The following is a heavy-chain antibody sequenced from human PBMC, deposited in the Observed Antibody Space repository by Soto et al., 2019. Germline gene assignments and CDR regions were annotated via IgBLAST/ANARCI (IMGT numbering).Heavy chain of an antibody. V-gene: IGHV4-4*02. CDR2: IYHSGST. D-gene: IGHD3-16*01. J-gene: IGHJ4*02. CDR3: ARDGGRHFDY. CDR1: GGSISSNNW. Sequence: QVQLQESGPGLVKPSETLSLTCAVSGGSISSNNWWSWVRQPPGKGLEWIGEIYHSGSTNYNPSLKRRVTISVDKSKNQFFLRMSSVTAADTAVYYCARDGGRHFDYWGQGALVTVSS.